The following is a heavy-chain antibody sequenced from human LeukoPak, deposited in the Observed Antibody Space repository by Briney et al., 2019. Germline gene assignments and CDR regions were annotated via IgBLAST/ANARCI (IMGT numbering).Heavy chain of an antibody. CDR2: IKSKTDGGTT. CDR3: TTEHPVLGYCSSTSCSFDY. D-gene: IGHD2-2*01. J-gene: IGHJ4*02. V-gene: IGHV3-15*07. CDR1: GFTFSNAW. Sequence: GGSLRLSCAASGFTFSNAWMNWVRQAPGKGLEWVGRIKSKTDGGTTDYAAPVKGRFTISRDDSKNTPYLQMNSLKTEDTAVYYCTTEHPVLGYCSSTSCSFDYWGQGTLVTVSS.